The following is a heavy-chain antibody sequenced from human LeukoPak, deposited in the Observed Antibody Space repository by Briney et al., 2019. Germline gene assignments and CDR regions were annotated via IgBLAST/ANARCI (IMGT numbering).Heavy chain of an antibody. D-gene: IGHD2-15*01. Sequence: SETLSLTCTVSGGSISSSSYYWGWIRQPPGKGLEWIGSIYYSGSTYYNPSLKSRVTISVDTSKNQFSLKLSSVTAADTAVYYCASSESRQYCSGGSCYEINLHFDYWGQGTLVTVSS. CDR3: ASSESRQYCSGGSCYEINLHFDY. CDR2: IYYSGST. V-gene: IGHV4-39*01. J-gene: IGHJ4*02. CDR1: GGSISSSSYY.